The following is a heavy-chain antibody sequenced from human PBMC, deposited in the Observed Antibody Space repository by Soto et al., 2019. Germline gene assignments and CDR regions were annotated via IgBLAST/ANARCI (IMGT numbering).Heavy chain of an antibody. V-gene: IGHV4-59*08. D-gene: IGHD3-16*02. CDR1: GGSINSYY. CDR3: ARLYGLDAFDI. Sequence: SETLSLTCTVSGGSINSYYWSWIRQPPGKGLEWIGYIYYSGGTNYNPSLKSRVTISVDTSKNQFSLKLSSVTAADTAVYYCARLYGLDAFDIWGQGTMVTVSS. CDR2: IYYSGGT. J-gene: IGHJ3*02.